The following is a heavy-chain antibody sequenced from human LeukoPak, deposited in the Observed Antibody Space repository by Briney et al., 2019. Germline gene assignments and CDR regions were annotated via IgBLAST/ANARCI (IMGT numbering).Heavy chain of an antibody. CDR1: GGSISSYY. CDR3: AREVTMGFDP. Sequence: SETLSLTCTASGGSISSYYWSWIRQPPGKGLEWIGYIYYSGSTNYNPSLKSRVTISVDTSKNQFSLKLSSVTAADTAVYYCAREVTMGFDPWGQGTLVTVSS. CDR2: IYYSGST. J-gene: IGHJ5*02. V-gene: IGHV4-59*01. D-gene: IGHD4/OR15-4a*01.